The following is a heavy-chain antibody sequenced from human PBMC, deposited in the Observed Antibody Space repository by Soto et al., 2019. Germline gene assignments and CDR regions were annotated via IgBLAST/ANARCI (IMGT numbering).Heavy chain of an antibody. CDR3: AREFKGITSSI. CDR1: VYTFTSYG. CDR2: ISAYNGNT. J-gene: IGHJ3*02. V-gene: IGHV1-18*01. D-gene: IGHD3-10*01. Sequence: ASVKVSCKASVYTFTSYGISWVRQAPGQGLEWMGWISAYNGNTNDAQKLQGSVTMTTDTSTSTAYMVLRSLRSDDTAVYYCAREFKGITSSIWGQGTMVTVSS.